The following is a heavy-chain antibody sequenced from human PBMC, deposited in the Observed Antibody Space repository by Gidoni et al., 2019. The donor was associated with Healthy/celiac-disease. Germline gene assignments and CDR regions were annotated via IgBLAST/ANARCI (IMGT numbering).Heavy chain of an antibody. J-gene: IGHJ5*02. Sequence: QITLKESGPTLVKPTQTLTLTCTFSGFSLSTSGVGVGWIRQPPGKALEWLALIYWDDDKRYSPSLKSRLTITKDTSKNQVVLTMTNMDPVDTATYYCAHSGGYCSSTSCYTYNWFDPWGQGTLVTVSS. CDR1: GFSLSTSGVG. CDR2: IYWDDDK. V-gene: IGHV2-5*02. CDR3: AHSGGYCSSTSCYTYNWFDP. D-gene: IGHD2-2*02.